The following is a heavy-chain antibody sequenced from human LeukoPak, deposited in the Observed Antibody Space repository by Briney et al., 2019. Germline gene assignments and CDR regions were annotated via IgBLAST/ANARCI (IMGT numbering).Heavy chain of an antibody. D-gene: IGHD3-10*01. J-gene: IGHJ4*02. CDR3: AKHLWRDLLWFGEGYYFGY. CDR2: IQQDESEK. CDR1: GFTFSNYW. Sequence: GGSLRLSCAASGFTFSNYWMSWVRQGPGKGLEWVAKIQQDESEKYYVDSVKGRFTISRDNAKNSLYLQMNSLRAEDTAVYYCAKHLWRDLLWFGEGYYFGYWGQGTLVTVSS. V-gene: IGHV3-7*03.